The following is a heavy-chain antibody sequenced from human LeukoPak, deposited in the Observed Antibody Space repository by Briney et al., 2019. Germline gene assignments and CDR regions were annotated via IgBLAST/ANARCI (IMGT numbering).Heavy chain of an antibody. Sequence: PGGSLRLSCAASGFTFDDYAMHWVRQAPGKGLEWVSGISWNSGSIGYADSVKGRFTISRDNAKNSLYLQMNSLRAEDTALYYCAKGTMYSGCDPFDYWGQGTLVTVSS. J-gene: IGHJ4*02. CDR3: AKGTMYSGCDPFDY. CDR1: GFTFDDYA. CDR2: ISWNSGSI. V-gene: IGHV3-9*01. D-gene: IGHD5-12*01.